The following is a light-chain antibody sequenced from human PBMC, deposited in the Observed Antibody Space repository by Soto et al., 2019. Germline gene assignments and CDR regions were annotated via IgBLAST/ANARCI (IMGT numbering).Light chain of an antibody. CDR1: RSLSSSY. Sequence: EIVLTQSPGTLSLSPGERATLSCRVSRSLSSSYVVWYQQKPGQAPRLLIYAASRRATGIPARFSGSGSGTDFTLTISSLEPEDFAVYYCQQRSNWPPGYTFGQGTKLEIK. CDR3: QQRSNWPPGYT. J-gene: IGKJ2*01. V-gene: IGKV3D-20*02. CDR2: AAS.